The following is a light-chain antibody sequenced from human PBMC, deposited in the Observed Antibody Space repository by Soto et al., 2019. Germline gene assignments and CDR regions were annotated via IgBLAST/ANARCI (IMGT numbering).Light chain of an antibody. V-gene: IGKV1-9*01. Sequence: DIQLTQSPSFLSASVGDRVTITCRASQDISSFLAWYQQKAGKAPKLLIFAASTLQSGVPSRFSGSGSGTEFTLTISSLQPEDCATYYCQQLKTYPRTFGQGTKLEIK. CDR2: AAS. J-gene: IGKJ2*01. CDR1: QDISSF. CDR3: QQLKTYPRT.